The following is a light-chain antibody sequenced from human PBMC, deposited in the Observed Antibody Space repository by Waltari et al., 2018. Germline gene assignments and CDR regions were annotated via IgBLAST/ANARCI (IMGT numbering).Light chain of an antibody. V-gene: IGKV1-5*03. J-gene: IGKJ1*01. CDR1: QSIRSW. CDR3: QQYDRYPWT. CDR2: EAS. Sequence: DIQMTQSPSTLSASVGDTVSITCRASQSIRSWLAWYQRKPGKAPKLLIYEASTLECGVPSRFSGSGSGTEFTLVISSLQPEDFASYHCQQYDRYPWTFGLGTEVEIK.